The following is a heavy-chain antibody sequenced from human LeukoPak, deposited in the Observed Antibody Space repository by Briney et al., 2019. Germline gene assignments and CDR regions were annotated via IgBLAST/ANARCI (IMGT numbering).Heavy chain of an antibody. J-gene: IGHJ5*02. CDR2: ISAYNGNT. V-gene: IGHV1-18*01. D-gene: IGHD2-2*01. Sequence: ASVKVSCXASGYTFSSYGISWVRLARGQGLEWMGWISAYNGNTNYAQIVQGRVTMTTDTSTSTAYMEVRSLRSDDAAMYYCARDVGDIVTIPAAISVPWGQGTLVTVSS. CDR3: ARDVGDIVTIPAAISVP. CDR1: GYTFSSYG.